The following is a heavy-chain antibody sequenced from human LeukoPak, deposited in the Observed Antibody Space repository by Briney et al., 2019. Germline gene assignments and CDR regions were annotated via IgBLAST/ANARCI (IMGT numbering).Heavy chain of an antibody. V-gene: IGHV3-11*01. Sequence: GGSLRLSCAASGFTFSDYYMSWIRQAPGKGLEWVSYISSSGSTIYYADSVKGRFTISRDNAKNSLYLQMNSLRAEDTAVYYCATENPDRLRPDAFDICGQGTMVTVSS. D-gene: IGHD1-14*01. J-gene: IGHJ3*02. CDR3: ATENPDRLRPDAFDI. CDR1: GFTFSDYY. CDR2: ISSSGSTI.